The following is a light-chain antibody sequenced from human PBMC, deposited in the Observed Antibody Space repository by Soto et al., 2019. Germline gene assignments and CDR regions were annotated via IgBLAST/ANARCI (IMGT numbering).Light chain of an antibody. V-gene: IGLV2-8*01. Sequence: QSVLTQPPSASGSPGQSVAISCTGTSSDVGGYNYVSWYQQHPGKAPKLMIYDVSKRPSGIPDRFSGSKSGYTAFLTVSGLQAEDEADYYCSSFVGGNTYVFGTGTKLTVL. CDR1: SSDVGGYNY. CDR2: DVS. CDR3: SSFVGGNTYV. J-gene: IGLJ1*01.